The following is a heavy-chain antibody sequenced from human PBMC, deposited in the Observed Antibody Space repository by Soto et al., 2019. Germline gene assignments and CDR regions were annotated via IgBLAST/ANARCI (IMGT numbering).Heavy chain of an antibody. J-gene: IGHJ6*02. CDR1: GYTFTSYS. Sequence: QVQLVQSGAEVKTPGASVKVSCKASGYTFTSYSISWMRQAPGQGLEWMGWINAFNGNTNYAPKFQGRVTMTTDISTCLVFMGRGRVGFDETGLFFCAIVWDNGVWGGGRGMDVWGQGTTVIVSS. D-gene: IGHD3-16*01. CDR2: INAFNGNT. CDR3: AIVWDNGVWGGGRGMDV. V-gene: IGHV1-18*01.